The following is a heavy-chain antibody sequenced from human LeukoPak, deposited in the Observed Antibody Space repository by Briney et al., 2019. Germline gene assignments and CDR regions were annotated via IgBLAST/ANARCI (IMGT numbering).Heavy chain of an antibody. Sequence: GGSLRLSCAASGFTFSSYWMSWVRQAPGKGLEWVANIKQDGSEKYYVDSVKGRFTISRDNAKNSLYLQMNSLRAEDTAVYYCARSRGSGSYYKYFDYWGQGTLVTVSS. CDR2: IKQDGSEK. CDR3: ARSRGSGSYYKYFDY. V-gene: IGHV3-7*01. CDR1: GFTFSSYW. J-gene: IGHJ4*02. D-gene: IGHD3-10*01.